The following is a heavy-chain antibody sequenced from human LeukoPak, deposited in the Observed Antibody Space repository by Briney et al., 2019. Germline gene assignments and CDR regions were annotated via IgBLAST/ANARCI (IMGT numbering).Heavy chain of an antibody. CDR2: FDDSGTET. V-gene: IGHV3-23*05. CDR3: AKQGSTNSAPGP. CDR1: GFTFNSHA. D-gene: IGHD2-8*01. Sequence: GGSLRLSCAASGFTFNSHAMSWVRQAPGKGLEWVSIFDDSGTETYYADSVRGRFTISRDNYKNTLFLLMNSLRVDDTAIYCCAKQGSTNSAPGPCGQGTLVTDSS. J-gene: IGHJ5*02.